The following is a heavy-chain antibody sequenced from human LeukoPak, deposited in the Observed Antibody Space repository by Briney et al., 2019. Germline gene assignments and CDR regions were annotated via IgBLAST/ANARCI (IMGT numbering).Heavy chain of an antibody. CDR1: GFTFSTYW. V-gene: IGHV3-7*01. CDR3: ARCVTYYYGSGSSKWANFDF. J-gene: IGHJ4*02. Sequence: GGSLRLSCAASGFTFSTYWMSWVRQAPGKGLEWVANIRQDGSDKYYVDSVKGRFTISRDNAQNSLYLQMNSLRAEDTAVYYCARCVTYYYGSGSSKWANFDFWGQGTLVTVSS. CDR2: IRQDGSDK. D-gene: IGHD3-10*01.